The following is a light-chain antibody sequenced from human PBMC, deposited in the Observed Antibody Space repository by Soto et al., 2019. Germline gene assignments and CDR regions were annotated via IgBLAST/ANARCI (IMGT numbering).Light chain of an antibody. J-gene: IGLJ1*01. CDR3: QSYDSSLSGYV. V-gene: IGLV1-40*01. CDR1: SYNIGAGYD. CDR2: DNN. Sequence: QSVLTQPPSVSGAPGQRVTICCTGSSYNIGAGYDVHWYQQLPGTAPKLLIYDNNNRPSGVPDRISGSKSGTSASLAITGLQAEDEADYYCQSYDSSLSGYVFGTGTKLTVL.